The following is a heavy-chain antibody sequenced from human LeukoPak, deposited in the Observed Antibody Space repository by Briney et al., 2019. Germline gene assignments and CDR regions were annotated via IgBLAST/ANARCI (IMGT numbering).Heavy chain of an antibody. Sequence: SETLSLTCTVSGGSISSYHWSWIRQPAGKGLEWIGRIYTSGNTNYTPSLKSRVTMSVDTSKNQISLKVKSVTAADTAVYYCARGPIRTFGYGLDAWGQGTTVTVSS. V-gene: IGHV4-4*07. CDR2: IYTSGNT. D-gene: IGHD1-14*01. CDR3: ARGPIRTFGYGLDA. J-gene: IGHJ6*02. CDR1: GGSISSYH.